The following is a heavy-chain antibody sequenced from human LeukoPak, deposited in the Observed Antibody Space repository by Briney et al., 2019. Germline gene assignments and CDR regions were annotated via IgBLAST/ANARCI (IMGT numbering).Heavy chain of an antibody. J-gene: IGHJ6*03. D-gene: IGHD1-1*01. CDR2: ISSSSNYI. Sequence: GGSLRLSCAASGFTFSSYSLNWVRQAPGMGLEWVSSISSSSNYIYYADSVKGRFTISRDNAKNSLYLQMNSLRAEDTALYHCARVLRLERPYYYYYMDVWGKGTTVTISS. CDR1: GFTFSSYS. V-gene: IGHV3-21*04. CDR3: ARVLRLERPYYYYYMDV.